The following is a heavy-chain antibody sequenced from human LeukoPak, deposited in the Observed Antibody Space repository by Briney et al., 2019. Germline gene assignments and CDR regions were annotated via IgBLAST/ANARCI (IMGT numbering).Heavy chain of an antibody. CDR3: AREFGGHRGYDLDY. CDR1: EFTFSSFE. J-gene: IGHJ4*02. Sequence: PGGSLRLFCAASEFTFSSFEMNRVRQAPGKGLEGVSDIGSHGNPIYYADSVKGRFTISRDNAKDSLYLQMTSLRAEDTALYYCAREFGGHRGYDLDYWGQGTLVTASS. CDR2: IGSHGNPI. V-gene: IGHV3-48*03. D-gene: IGHD5-12*01.